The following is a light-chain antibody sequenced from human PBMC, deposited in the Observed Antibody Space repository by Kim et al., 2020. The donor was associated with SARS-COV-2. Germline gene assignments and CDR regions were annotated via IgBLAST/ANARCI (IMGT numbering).Light chain of an antibody. CDR2: DAS. V-gene: IGKV3-11*01. J-gene: IGKJ5*01. Sequence: EIVLTQSPATLSLSPGERATLSCRASQSVSSYLAWYQQKPGQAPRLLIYDASNRATGIPARFSGSGSGTDFTLTISSLEPEDFAVYYCQQRGNWLITSGQGTRLGIQ. CDR1: QSVSSY. CDR3: QQRGNWLIT.